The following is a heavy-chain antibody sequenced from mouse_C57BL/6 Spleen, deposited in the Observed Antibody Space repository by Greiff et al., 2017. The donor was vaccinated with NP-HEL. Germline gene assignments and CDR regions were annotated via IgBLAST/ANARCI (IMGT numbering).Heavy chain of an antibody. D-gene: IGHD1-1*01. CDR2: IRNKANGYTT. CDR3: ARYTTVVANFDY. CDR1: GFTFTDYY. V-gene: IGHV7-3*01. J-gene: IGHJ2*01. Sequence: EVKLVESGGGLVQPGGSLSLSCAASGFTFTDYYMSWVRQPPGKALEWLGFIRNKANGYTTEYSASVKGRFTISRDNSQSILYLQMNALRAEDKATYYCARYTTVVANFDYWGQGTTLTVSS.